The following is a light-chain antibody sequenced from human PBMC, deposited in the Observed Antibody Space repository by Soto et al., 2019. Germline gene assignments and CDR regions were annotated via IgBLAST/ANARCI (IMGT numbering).Light chain of an antibody. CDR2: EVT. V-gene: IGLV2-23*02. CDR1: SSDVGSYDL. J-gene: IGLJ1*01. Sequence: SVLTQPASVSGSPGQSITISCSGTSSDVGSYDLVSWYQQHPGKAPKLIIHEVTKRSSGLSNRFSGSKSGNTASLTISGLQAEDEADYYCCSYAGSSTYVFGTGTKVTVL. CDR3: CSYAGSSTYV.